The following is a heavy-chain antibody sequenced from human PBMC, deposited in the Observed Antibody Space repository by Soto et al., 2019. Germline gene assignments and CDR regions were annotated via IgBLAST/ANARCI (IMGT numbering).Heavy chain of an antibody. CDR3: ARVPTVTPVFFDY. D-gene: IGHD4-17*01. CDR1: GFTFSSYS. CDR2: ISSNSNNK. J-gene: IGHJ4*02. Sequence: GGSLRLSCAASGFTFSSYSMNWVCQAPGKGLEWVSAISSNSNNKYYADSVKGRFTISRDNSKNTLYLQMNSLRAEDTAVYYCARVPTVTPVFFDYSGQGTLVTVSS. V-gene: IGHV3-21*01.